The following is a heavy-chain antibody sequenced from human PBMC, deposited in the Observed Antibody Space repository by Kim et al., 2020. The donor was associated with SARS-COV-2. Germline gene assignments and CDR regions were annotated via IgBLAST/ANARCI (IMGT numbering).Heavy chain of an antibody. CDR3: ARVEQLVRFDY. CDR1: GYSISSGYY. CDR2: IYHSGST. D-gene: IGHD6-6*01. V-gene: IGHV4-38-2*02. Sequence: SETLSLTCTVSGYSISSGYYWGWIRQPPGKGLEWIGSIYHSGSTYYNPSLKSRVTISVDTSKNQFSLKLSSVTAADTAVYYCARVEQLVRFDYWGQGTLVTVSS. J-gene: IGHJ4*02.